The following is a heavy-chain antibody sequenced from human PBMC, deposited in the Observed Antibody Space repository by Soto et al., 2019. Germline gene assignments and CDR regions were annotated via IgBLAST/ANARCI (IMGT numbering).Heavy chain of an antibody. Sequence: SETLSLTCTVSGGSISSSSYYWGWIRQPPGKGLEWIGSIYYSGSTYYNPSLKSRVTISVDTSKNQFSLKLSSVTAADTAVYYCARLICSTSCYYYYYYYMDVWGKGTTVTVSS. D-gene: IGHD2-2*01. CDR3: ARLICSTSCYYYYYYYMDV. V-gene: IGHV4-39*01. J-gene: IGHJ6*03. CDR1: GGSISSSSYY. CDR2: IYYSGST.